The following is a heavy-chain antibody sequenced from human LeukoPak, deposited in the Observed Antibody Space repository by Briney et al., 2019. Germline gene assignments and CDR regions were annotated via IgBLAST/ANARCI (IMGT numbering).Heavy chain of an antibody. CDR1: GGSISSSSYY. D-gene: IGHD6-13*01. Sequence: SETLSLTCTVSGGSISSSSYYWSWIRQPPGKGLEWIGYIYYSGSTNYNPSLKSRVTISVDTSKNQFSLKLSSVTAADTAVYYCARHVGRIAAAPFDYWGQGTLVTVSS. CDR3: ARHVGRIAAAPFDY. V-gene: IGHV4-61*05. J-gene: IGHJ4*02. CDR2: IYYSGST.